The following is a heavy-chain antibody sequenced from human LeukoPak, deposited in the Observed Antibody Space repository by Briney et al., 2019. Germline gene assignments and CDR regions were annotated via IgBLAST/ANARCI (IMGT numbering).Heavy chain of an antibody. CDR1: GFTFSNYA. CDR3: ATDSGYDHHGLFDY. Sequence: GGSLRLSCAASGFTFSNYAMHWVRQAPGKGLEWVAAISYDGSNKNYADSVKGRFTISRDNPKNTLFLQMNNLRAEDTAVYYCATDSGYDHHGLFDYWGQGTLVTVSS. V-gene: IGHV3-30*04. D-gene: IGHD5-12*01. J-gene: IGHJ4*02. CDR2: ISYDGSNK.